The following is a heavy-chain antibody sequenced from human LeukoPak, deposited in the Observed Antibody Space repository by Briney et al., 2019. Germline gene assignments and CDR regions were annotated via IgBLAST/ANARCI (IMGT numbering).Heavy chain of an antibody. CDR3: ARYYYCSSTSCHRYSSSWYGGNWFDP. Sequence: SETLSLTCTVSGGSISSYYWSWIRQPPGKGLEWIGYIYYSGSTNYNPSLKSRVTISVDTSKNQFSLKLSSVTAADTAVYYCARYYYCSSTSCHRYSSSWYGGNWFDPWGQGTLVTVSS. V-gene: IGHV4-59*12. CDR1: GGSISSYY. D-gene: IGHD2-2*01. CDR2: IYYSGST. J-gene: IGHJ5*02.